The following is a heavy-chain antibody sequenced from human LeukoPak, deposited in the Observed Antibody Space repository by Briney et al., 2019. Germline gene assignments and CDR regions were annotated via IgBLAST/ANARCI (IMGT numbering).Heavy chain of an antibody. CDR2: MNPNSGNT. Sequence: GASVKVSCKASGYTFTSYDINWVRQATGQGLEWMGWMNPNSGNTGYAQKFQGRVTMTRDTSTSTVYMELSSLRSEDTAVYYCARAGRRSRTYYYYGMDVWGQGTTVTVSS. D-gene: IGHD2-8*01. CDR3: ARAGRRSRTYYYYGMDV. V-gene: IGHV1-8*01. J-gene: IGHJ6*02. CDR1: GYTFTSYD.